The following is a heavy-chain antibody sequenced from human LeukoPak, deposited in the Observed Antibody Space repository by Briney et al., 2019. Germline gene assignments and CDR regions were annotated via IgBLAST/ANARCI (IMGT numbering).Heavy chain of an antibody. CDR1: GGSISSYY. D-gene: IGHD5-12*01. CDR3: ARGRDRYSGYYY. V-gene: IGHV4-59*01. J-gene: IGHJ4*02. Sequence: ASETLSLTCTVSGGSISSYYGSWIRQPPGKGLEWIGYIYYSGSTNYNPSLKSRVTISVDTSKNQFSLKLSSVTAADTAVYYCARGRDRYSGYYYWGQGTLVTVSS. CDR2: IYYSGST.